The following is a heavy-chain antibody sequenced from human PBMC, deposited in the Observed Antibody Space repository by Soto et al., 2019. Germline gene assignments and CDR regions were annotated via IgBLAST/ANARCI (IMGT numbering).Heavy chain of an antibody. CDR1: GYTFTSYA. V-gene: IGHV1-3*01. Sequence: ASVKVSCKASGYTFTSYAMHWVRQAPGQRLEWMGWINAGNGNTKYSQKFQGRVTITRDTSASTAYMELSSLRSEDTAVYYCARDKFSVVVVAATFFDYWGQGTLVTVS. J-gene: IGHJ4*02. D-gene: IGHD2-15*01. CDR2: INAGNGNT. CDR3: ARDKFSVVVVAATFFDY.